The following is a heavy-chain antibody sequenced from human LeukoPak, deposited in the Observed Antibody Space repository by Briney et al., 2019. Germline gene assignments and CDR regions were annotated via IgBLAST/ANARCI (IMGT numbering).Heavy chain of an antibody. CDR3: ARFGSYYYYYYMDV. J-gene: IGHJ6*03. Sequence: SETLSLTCAVYGGSFSGYYWSWIRQPPGKGLEWIGEINHSGSTNYNPSLKSRVTISVDTSENQFSLKLSSVTVADTAVYYCARFGSYYYYYYMDVWGKGTTVTVSS. CDR2: INHSGST. CDR1: GGSFSGYY. D-gene: IGHD3-3*01. V-gene: IGHV4-34*01.